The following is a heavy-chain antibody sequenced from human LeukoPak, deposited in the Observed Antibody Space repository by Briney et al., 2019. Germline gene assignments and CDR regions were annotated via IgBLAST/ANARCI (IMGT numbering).Heavy chain of an antibody. CDR1: GFTFSSYG. Sequence: PGGTLRPSCAASGFTFSSYGMHWVPQAPGKGLEWVIFVWYDGSNKYYAESVKGRFTISRDNSKTRLYLQMDSLRAEDTAVYYCAPPVASGFNRNDYWGEGTLVTVSP. CDR3: APPVASGFNRNDY. J-gene: IGHJ4*02. CDR2: VWYDGSNK. D-gene: IGHD3-22*01. V-gene: IGHV3-30*02.